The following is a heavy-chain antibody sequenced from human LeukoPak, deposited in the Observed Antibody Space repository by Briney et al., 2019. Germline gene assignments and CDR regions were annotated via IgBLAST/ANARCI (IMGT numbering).Heavy chain of an antibody. CDR2: IYTSGST. D-gene: IGHD1-1*01. CDR3: ARDSLRIQSGTTP. CDR1: GGSFSGYY. Sequence: SETLSLTCAVYGGSFSGYYWSWIRRPAGKGLEWIGRIYTSGSTNYNPSLKSRVTMSVDTSKNQFSLKLSSVTAADTALYYCARDSLRIQSGTTPWGQGTLVTVSS. J-gene: IGHJ5*02. V-gene: IGHV4-4*07.